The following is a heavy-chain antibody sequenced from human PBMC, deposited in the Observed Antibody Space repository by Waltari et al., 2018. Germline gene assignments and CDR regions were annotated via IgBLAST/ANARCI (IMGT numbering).Heavy chain of an antibody. CDR3: AKDGPLYYYYYYYMDV. CDR1: GFTFSSLG. V-gene: IGHV3-30*02. Sequence: QVQLVESGGGVVQPGGSLRRSCAASGFTFSSLGMHWVRPARGKGLEWVAFIRYGGSNKYDADAVKGRFTISRDNSKNTLYLQMNSLRAEDTAVYYCAKDGPLYYYYYYYMDVWGKGTTVTVSS. CDR2: IRYGGSNK. J-gene: IGHJ6*03.